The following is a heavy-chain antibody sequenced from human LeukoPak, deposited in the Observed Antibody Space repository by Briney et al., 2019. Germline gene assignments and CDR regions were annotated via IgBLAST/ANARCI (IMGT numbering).Heavy chain of an antibody. CDR2: ISGNAGST. CDR3: ARDPSGWYFVDY. Sequence: GGSLRLSCAASGFTFSGYGMSWVRQAPGKGLESVSSISGNAGSTYYADSVKGRFTISRDNAKNSLYLQMNSLRAEDTAVYYCARDPSGWYFVDYWGQGTLVTVSS. D-gene: IGHD6-19*01. J-gene: IGHJ4*02. CDR1: GFTFSGYG. V-gene: IGHV3-23*01.